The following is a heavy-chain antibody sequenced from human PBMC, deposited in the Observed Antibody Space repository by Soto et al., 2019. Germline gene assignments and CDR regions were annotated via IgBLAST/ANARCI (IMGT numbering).Heavy chain of an antibody. J-gene: IGHJ4*02. CDR3: ARPKGSYGRGYYSFGS. V-gene: IGHV1-69*01. CDR2: IIPLFGTA. CDR1: GGTFSTYA. D-gene: IGHD5-18*01. Sequence: QVQLVQSGAEVKQPGSSVKVSCKTSGGTFSTYAIYWVRQAPGQGLEWMGAIIPLFGTADYAQKFQGRVTITAEESTSRAYMELSSLRSEETAVYYCARPKGSYGRGYYSFGSWGQGTLVTVSS.